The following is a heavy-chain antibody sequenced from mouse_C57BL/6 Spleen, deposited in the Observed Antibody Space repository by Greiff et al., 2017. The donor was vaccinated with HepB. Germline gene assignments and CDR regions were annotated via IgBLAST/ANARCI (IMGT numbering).Heavy chain of an antibody. Sequence: QVQLQQSGPGLVAPSQSLSITCTVSGFSLTSYAISWVRQPPGKGLEWLGVIWTGGGTNYNSALKSRLSISKDNSKSQVFLKMNSLQTDDTARYYCARVYDYDVGYAMDYWGQGTSVTVSS. J-gene: IGHJ4*01. D-gene: IGHD2-4*01. CDR3: ARVYDYDVGYAMDY. CDR2: IWTGGGT. V-gene: IGHV2-9-1*01. CDR1: GFSLTSYA.